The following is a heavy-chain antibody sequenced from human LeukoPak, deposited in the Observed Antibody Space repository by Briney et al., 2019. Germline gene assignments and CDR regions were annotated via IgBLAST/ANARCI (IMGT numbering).Heavy chain of an antibody. V-gene: IGHV1-18*01. CDR1: GYTFTSYG. CDR3: AIAYYDFPDYYGMDV. D-gene: IGHD3-3*01. J-gene: IGHJ6*02. CDR2: ISAYNGNT. Sequence: ASVKVSCRASGYTFTSYGISWVRQAPGQGLEWMGWISAYNGNTNYAQKLQGRVTMTTDTSTSTAYMELRSLRSDDTAVYYCAIAYYDFPDYYGMDVWGQGTTVTVSS.